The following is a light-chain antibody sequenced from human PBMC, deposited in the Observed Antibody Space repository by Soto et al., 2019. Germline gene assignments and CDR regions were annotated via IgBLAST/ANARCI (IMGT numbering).Light chain of an antibody. CDR1: QSVSSNY. V-gene: IGKV3-20*01. Sequence: EIVLSQSPGTLSLSPGERATLSCRPSQSVSSNYLAWYQQKPGQAPRLLIYGASSRAAGIPDRFSGSGSGTDFTLTISRLEPEDFAVYYCQQYGSSPLAFGQGTKV. J-gene: IGKJ1*01. CDR2: GAS. CDR3: QQYGSSPLA.